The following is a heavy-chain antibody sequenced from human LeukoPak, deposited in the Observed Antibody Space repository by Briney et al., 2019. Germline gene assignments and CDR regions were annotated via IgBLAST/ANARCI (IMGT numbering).Heavy chain of an antibody. V-gene: IGHV3-11*01. CDR2: ISSSGTTI. CDR3: ARGHYYGSGSYYFTPKY. Sequence: PGGSLRLSCAASGFTFSDYYMSWIRQAPGKGLEWVSYISSSGTTIYYADSVKGRFTISRDNAKNSLYLQMNSLRAEDTAVYYCARGHYYGSGSYYFTPKYWGQGTLVTVSS. D-gene: IGHD3-10*01. J-gene: IGHJ4*02. CDR1: GFTFSDYY.